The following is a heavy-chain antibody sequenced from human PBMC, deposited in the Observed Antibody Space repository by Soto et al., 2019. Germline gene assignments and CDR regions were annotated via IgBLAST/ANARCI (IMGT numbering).Heavy chain of an antibody. CDR2: IVVGSGNT. D-gene: IGHD5-12*01. V-gene: IGHV1-58*01. Sequence: SVKVSCKASGFTFTTSAVQWVRQARGQRLEWIGWIVVGSGNTNYAQKFQERVTITRDMSTSTAYMELSGLRSKDTAVYYCAAGGYSGYNYMVYWGQGTLVTVSS. CDR1: GFTFTTSA. J-gene: IGHJ4*02. CDR3: AAGGYSGYNYMVY.